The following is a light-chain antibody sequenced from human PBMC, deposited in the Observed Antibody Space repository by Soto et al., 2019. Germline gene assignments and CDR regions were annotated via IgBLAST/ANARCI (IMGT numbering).Light chain of an antibody. Sequence: QSALTQPASVSGSPGQSITISCTGSTNDIGRYNYVSWYQQHPAKAPKLLIYEVFNRPSGISNRFSGSKSGNTASLTISGLQAEDEADYYCDSYTSSRAYVFGIGTKVTVL. CDR2: EVF. J-gene: IGLJ1*01. CDR1: TNDIGRYNY. V-gene: IGLV2-14*01. CDR3: DSYTSSRAYV.